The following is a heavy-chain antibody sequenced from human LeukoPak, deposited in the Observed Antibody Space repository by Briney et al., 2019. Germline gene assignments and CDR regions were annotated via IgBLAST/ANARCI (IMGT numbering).Heavy chain of an antibody. CDR2: IGSSSTNI. CDR3: AKGEAVTTPTPSR. J-gene: IGHJ4*02. CDR1: GFTFSSYT. Sequence: GGSLRLSCAASGFTFSSYTMNWVRRAPGKGLEWVSSIGSSSTNIYYSDSVKGRFTISRDNAKNSLYLQMNTLRAEDTAVYYCAKGEAVTTPTPSRRGQGTLVTVSS. V-gene: IGHV3-21*04. D-gene: IGHD4-17*01.